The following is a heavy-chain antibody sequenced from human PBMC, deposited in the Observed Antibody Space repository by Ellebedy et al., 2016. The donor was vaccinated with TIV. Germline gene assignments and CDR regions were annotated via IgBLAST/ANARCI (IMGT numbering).Heavy chain of an antibody. D-gene: IGHD1-1*01. Sequence: GESLKISCSASGFTFSSFSMNWVRQAPGKGLAWVSYIPRDSDAMSYADSVKGRFTISRDNAKNSLYLQMNSLRDADTAVYYCVRDLHWAFDIWGQGTVVTVSS. CDR2: IPRDSDAM. V-gene: IGHV3-48*02. J-gene: IGHJ3*02. CDR1: GFTFSSFS. CDR3: VRDLHWAFDI.